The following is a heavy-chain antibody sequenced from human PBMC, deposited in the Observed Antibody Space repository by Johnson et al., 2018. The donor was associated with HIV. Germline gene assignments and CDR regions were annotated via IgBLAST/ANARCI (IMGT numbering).Heavy chain of an antibody. D-gene: IGHD6-13*01. Sequence: QVQLVESGGGVVQPGRSLRLSCAASGFTFTNYAMYWVRQAPGKGLEWVALISYDGSNKYYTDSVKGRFTISRDNSKNTLYLQMNSLRAEDTAVYYCARSLIAAADAFDIWGQGTMVTVSS. CDR3: ARSLIAAADAFDI. V-gene: IGHV3-30*14. CDR1: GFTFTNYA. CDR2: ISYDGSNK. J-gene: IGHJ3*02.